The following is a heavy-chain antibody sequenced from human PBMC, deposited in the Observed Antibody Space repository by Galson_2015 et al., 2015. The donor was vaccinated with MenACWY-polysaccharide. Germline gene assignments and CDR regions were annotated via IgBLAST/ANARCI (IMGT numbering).Heavy chain of an antibody. CDR1: GFTFSDYY. D-gene: IGHD2-2*01. CDR2: IGSSGSTV. V-gene: IGHV3-11*01. J-gene: IGHJ3*02. CDR3: ARDGGGGGYCSSTSCRGAFDI. Sequence: SLRLSCAASGFTFSDYYMTWIRQAPGKGLDWVSYIGSSGSTVDYADSVKGRFTISRDNAKNSLYLQMSSLRAEDTAVYYCARDGGGGGYCSSTSCRGAFDIWGQGTVVTVSS.